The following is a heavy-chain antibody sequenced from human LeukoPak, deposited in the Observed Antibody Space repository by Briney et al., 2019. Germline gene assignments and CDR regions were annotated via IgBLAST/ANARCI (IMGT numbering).Heavy chain of an antibody. Sequence: ASVKVSCKASGGTFSSDTIRWVRQAPGQGLEWMGKIIPIIGIANYAQKFRGRVTITAHTSTSTAYMELSSLRSEDTAVYYCAREPHNWNYDYYGMDVWGQGTTVTVSS. J-gene: IGHJ6*02. CDR1: GGTFSSDT. D-gene: IGHD1-20*01. CDR2: IIPIIGIA. V-gene: IGHV1-69*02. CDR3: AREPHNWNYDYYGMDV.